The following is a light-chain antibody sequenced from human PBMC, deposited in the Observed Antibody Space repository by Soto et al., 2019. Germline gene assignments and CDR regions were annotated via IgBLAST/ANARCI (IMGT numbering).Light chain of an antibody. V-gene: IGLV2-8*01. CDR1: SSDVGGNNY. Sequence: QSVLTQPPSASGSPGQSVAISCTGTSSDVGGNNYVSWYQQHPGKAPKLMVYEVTKRPSGVPDRFSGSKSGNTASLTVSGLQAEDEADYYCSSFTSSTTYVFGTGTKVTVL. CDR3: SSFTSSTTYV. CDR2: EVT. J-gene: IGLJ1*01.